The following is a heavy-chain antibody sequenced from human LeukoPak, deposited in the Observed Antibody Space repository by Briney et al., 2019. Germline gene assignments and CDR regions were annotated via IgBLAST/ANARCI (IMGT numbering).Heavy chain of an antibody. D-gene: IGHD1-26*01. CDR3: ARRRGSYFVRYYYYMDV. CDR1: GGSFSGYY. J-gene: IGHJ6*03. Sequence: PSETLSLTCAVYGGSFSGYYWSWIRQPPGKGLEWIGEINHSGSTNYNPSLKSRVTISVDTSKNQFSLKLSSVTAAGTAVYYCARRRGSYFVRYYYYMDVWGKGTTVTISS. CDR2: INHSGST. V-gene: IGHV4-34*01.